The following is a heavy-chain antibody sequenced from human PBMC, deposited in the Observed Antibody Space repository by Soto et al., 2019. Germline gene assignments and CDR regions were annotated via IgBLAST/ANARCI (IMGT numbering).Heavy chain of an antibody. CDR1: GYSFTSYW. J-gene: IGHJ6*02. CDR2: IYPGDSDT. V-gene: IGHV5-51*01. D-gene: IGHD3-22*01. CDR3: ARDYYDSSGYYPYYYYGMDV. Sequence: GESLKISCKGSGYSFTSYWIGWVRQMPGKGLEWMGIIYPGDSDTRYSPSFQGQVTISADKSISTAYLQWSSLKASDTAMYYCARDYYDSSGYYPYYYYGMDVWGQGTTVTVSS.